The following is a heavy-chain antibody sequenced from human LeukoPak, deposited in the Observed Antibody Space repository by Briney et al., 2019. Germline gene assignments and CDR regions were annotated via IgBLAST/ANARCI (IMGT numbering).Heavy chain of an antibody. CDR2: ISTSSSYI. J-gene: IGHJ4*02. Sequence: GGSLRLSCAASGFTFNRYNMNWVRQAPGKGLEWVSSISTSSSYIYYADSVRGRFTISRDNAKNSLYLQMNSLRAEDTAVYFCARVGALSSSWLLYWGQGTLVTVSS. CDR3: ARVGALSSSWLLY. D-gene: IGHD6-13*01. V-gene: IGHV3-21*01. CDR1: GFTFNRYN.